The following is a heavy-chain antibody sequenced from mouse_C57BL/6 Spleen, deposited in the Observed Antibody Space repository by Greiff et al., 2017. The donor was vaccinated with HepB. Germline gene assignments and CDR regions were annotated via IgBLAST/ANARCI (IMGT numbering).Heavy chain of an antibody. CDR1: GYAFSSSW. V-gene: IGHV1-82*01. CDR2: IYPGDGDT. CDR3: ARGDVAMDY. J-gene: IGHJ4*01. Sequence: VQLQQSGPELVKPGASVKISCKASGYAFSSSWMNWVKQRPGKGLEWIGRIYPGDGDTNYNGKFKGKATLTADKSSSTAYMQLSSLTSEDSAVYFCARGDVAMDYWGQGTSVTVSS.